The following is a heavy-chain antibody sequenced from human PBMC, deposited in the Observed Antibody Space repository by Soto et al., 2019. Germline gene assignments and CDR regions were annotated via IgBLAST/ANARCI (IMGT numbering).Heavy chain of an antibody. CDR2: IYHSGST. CDR3: ARVATNGCSGGSCYEIDY. Sequence: PSETLSLTCAVSGGSISSGGYSWSWIRQPPGKGLEWIGYIYHSGSTYYNPSLKSRVTISVDRSKNQFSLKLSSVTAADTAVYYCARVATNGCSGGSCYEIDYWGQGTLVTVSS. CDR1: GGSISSGGYS. J-gene: IGHJ4*02. D-gene: IGHD2-15*01. V-gene: IGHV4-30-2*01.